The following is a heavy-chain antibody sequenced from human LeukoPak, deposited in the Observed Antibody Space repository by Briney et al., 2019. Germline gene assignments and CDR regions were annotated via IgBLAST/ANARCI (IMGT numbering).Heavy chain of an antibody. D-gene: IGHD2-15*01. J-gene: IGHJ5*02. Sequence: ASVKVSCKASGYTFTGYYMHWVRQAPGQGLEWMGWINPNSGGTNHAQKFQGRVTMTRDTSISTAYMELSRLRSDDTAVYYCARTLYCSGGSCYNSRFDPWGQGTLVTVSS. CDR1: GYTFTGYY. V-gene: IGHV1-2*02. CDR3: ARTLYCSGGSCYNSRFDP. CDR2: INPNSGGT.